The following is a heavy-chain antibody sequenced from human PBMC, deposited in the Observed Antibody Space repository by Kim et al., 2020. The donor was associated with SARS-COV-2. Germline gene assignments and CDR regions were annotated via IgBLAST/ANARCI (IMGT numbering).Heavy chain of an antibody. J-gene: IGHJ5*02. Sequence: SETLSLTCTVSGGSISSSSYYWGWIRQPPGKGLEWIGSIYYSGSTYYNPSLKSRVTISVDTSKNQFSLKLSSVTAADTAVYYCARLDYDILTGGLNWFDPWGQGTLVTVSS. V-gene: IGHV4-39*01. CDR3: ARLDYDILTGGLNWFDP. CDR1: GGSISSSSYY. CDR2: IYYSGST. D-gene: IGHD3-9*01.